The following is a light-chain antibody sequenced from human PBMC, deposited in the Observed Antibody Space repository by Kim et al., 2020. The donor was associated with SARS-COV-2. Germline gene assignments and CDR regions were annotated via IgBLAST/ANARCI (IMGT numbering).Light chain of an antibody. CDR1: KSGDKY. V-gene: IGLV3-1*01. CDR3: QAWDRSTGV. Sequence: SYELTQPPSVSVSPGQTASITCSGDKSGDKYACWYQQKPGQSPVLVIYQDSKRPSGIPERFSGSNSGNTATLTISGTQAMDEADYYCQAWDRSTGVFGTGTKVTVL. CDR2: QDS. J-gene: IGLJ1*01.